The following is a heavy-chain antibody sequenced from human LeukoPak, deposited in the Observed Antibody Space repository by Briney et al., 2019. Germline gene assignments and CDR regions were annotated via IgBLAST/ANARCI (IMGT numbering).Heavy chain of an antibody. CDR2: IKQDGSEK. J-gene: IGHJ5*02. Sequence: PGGSLRLSCAASGFTFSSYWMSWVRQAPGKGLEWVANIKQDGSEKYYVDSVKGRFTISRDNAKSSLYLQMNSLRAEDTAVYYCASMGFSILWGAWLDPWGQGTLVTVSS. V-gene: IGHV3-7*01. D-gene: IGHD2-21*01. CDR1: GFTFSSYW. CDR3: ASMGFSILWGAWLDP.